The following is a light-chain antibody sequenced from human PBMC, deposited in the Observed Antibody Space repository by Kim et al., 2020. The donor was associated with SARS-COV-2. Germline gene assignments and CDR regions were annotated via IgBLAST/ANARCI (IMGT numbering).Light chain of an antibody. CDR2: GAS. CDR1: EIVSS. Sequence: SLSVEETATLSCRANEIVSSLAWYQQKPGQAPRRLIYGASNRVSGIPTRFRGSGSGTDFILTISSLEPDDFAVYYCQQRTNLQVTFGGGTKVDIK. J-gene: IGKJ4*01. V-gene: IGKV3-11*01. CDR3: QQRTNLQVT.